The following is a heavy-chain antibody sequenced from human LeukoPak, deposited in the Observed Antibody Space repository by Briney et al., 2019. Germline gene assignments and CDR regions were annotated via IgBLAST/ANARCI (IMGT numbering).Heavy chain of an antibody. Sequence: AGGSLRLSCAASGFTFGSYGMSWVRQAPGKGLEWVSFITPNADRTSYADSVEGLFTISRDNPRNTLHMQMNSLRDEDTALYYCAIMHGYYDGSGYWVQWGQGTLVTVSS. J-gene: IGHJ1*01. D-gene: IGHD3-22*01. CDR3: AIMHGYYDGSGYWVQ. CDR1: GFTFGSYG. V-gene: IGHV3-23*01. CDR2: ITPNADRT.